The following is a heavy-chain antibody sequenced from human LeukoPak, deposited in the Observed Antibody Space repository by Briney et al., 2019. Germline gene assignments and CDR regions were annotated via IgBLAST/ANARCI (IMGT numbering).Heavy chain of an antibody. V-gene: IGHV3-21*01. J-gene: IGHJ4*02. CDR2: ISSSSYI. CDR1: GFTFSSYS. CDR3: ARSKEQQLAKGPFDY. Sequence: GGSLRLSCAASGFTFSSYSMNWVRQAPGKGLEWVSSISSSSYIYYADSVKGRFTISRDNAKNALYLQMNSLRAEDTAVYYCARSKEQQLAKGPFDYWRQGTLVTVSS. D-gene: IGHD6-13*01.